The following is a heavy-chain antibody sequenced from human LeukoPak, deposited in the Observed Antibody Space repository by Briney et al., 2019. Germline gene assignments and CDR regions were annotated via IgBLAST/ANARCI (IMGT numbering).Heavy chain of an antibody. CDR3: ARESEEAFDI. J-gene: IGHJ3*02. Sequence: PGGSLRLSCAASGFTFSSYAMSWVRQAPGKGLEWVSSISSSSSYIYYADSVKGRFTISRDNAKNSLYLQMNSLRAEDTATYYCARESEEAFDIWGQGTTVTVSS. CDR1: GFTFSSYA. V-gene: IGHV3-21*01. CDR2: ISSSSSYI.